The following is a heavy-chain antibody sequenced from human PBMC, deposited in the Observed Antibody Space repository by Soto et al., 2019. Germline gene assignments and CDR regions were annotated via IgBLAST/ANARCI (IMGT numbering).Heavy chain of an antibody. CDR1: GFTFNSYG. CDR2: ISYDSTKT. V-gene: IGHV3-30*03. D-gene: IGHD1-26*01. CDR3: ARTRSAWSDFHYYSLDV. Sequence: QVQLVESGGGVVQPGRSLRLSCAASGFTFNSYGMHWVRQGPGNGLEWVALISYDSTKTYYADSVKGRFTISRDNSNSALYGQMNSLTGEDTAVYYFARTRSAWSDFHYYSLDVWGQGTTVTVSS. J-gene: IGHJ6*02.